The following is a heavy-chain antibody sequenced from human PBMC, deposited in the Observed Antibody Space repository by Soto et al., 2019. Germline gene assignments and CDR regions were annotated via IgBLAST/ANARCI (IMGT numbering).Heavy chain of an antibody. V-gene: IGHV3-33*01. CDR3: ARDRGGGAVVPDY. CDR1: GFTFSTYG. Sequence: QVQLVESGGGVVQPGRSLRLSCAASGFTFSTYGMHWVRQAPGKGLEWVAVIWYDGINKYYADSVKGRFTISRDTSKNTRYLQRNSRRAENTAVYYCARDRGGGAVVPDYWGQGTLVTVSS. CDR2: IWYDGINK. D-gene: IGHD2-21*01. J-gene: IGHJ4*02.